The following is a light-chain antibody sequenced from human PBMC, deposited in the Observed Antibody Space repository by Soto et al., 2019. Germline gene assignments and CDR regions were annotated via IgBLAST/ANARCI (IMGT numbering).Light chain of an antibody. J-gene: IGLJ2*01. V-gene: IGLV2-14*01. CDR3: HLYTGGSTVV. Sequence: QSALTQPASVSGSPGQSIAISCTGSSSDIGDYNYVSWYQQHPGKAPKLMIFDVSNRPSGVSNRFSGSMSGNTASLTISGAQAEDGGDYYRHLYTGGSTVVFGGGTKLTVL. CDR2: DVS. CDR1: SSDIGDYNY.